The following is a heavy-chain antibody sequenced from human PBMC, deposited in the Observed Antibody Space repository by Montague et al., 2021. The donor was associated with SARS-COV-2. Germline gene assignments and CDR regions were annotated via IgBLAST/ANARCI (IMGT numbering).Heavy chain of an antibody. Sequence: SETLSLTCTVSGVSVTDYYWSWIRQPPGKGLEWVGDVLYNKGTNFNPSLKSRVAVSVDTSKNQFSLRLTSVTAADTAFYYCVRHPHDDGVTGHPDFWDQGTLVTVSS. V-gene: IGHV4-59*08. CDR2: VLYNKGT. CDR3: VRHPHDDGVTGHPDF. D-gene: IGHD2-8*01. CDR1: GVSVTDYY. J-gene: IGHJ4*02.